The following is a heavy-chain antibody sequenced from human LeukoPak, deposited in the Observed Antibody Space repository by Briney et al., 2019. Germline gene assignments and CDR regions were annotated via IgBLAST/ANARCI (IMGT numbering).Heavy chain of an antibody. D-gene: IGHD6-19*01. CDR2: ISYDGSNK. V-gene: IGHV3-30-3*01. J-gene: IGHJ6*02. Sequence: GGSLRLSCAASGFTFSSYAMHWVRQAPGKGLEWVAVISYDGSNKYYADSVKGRFTISRDNSKNTLYLQMNSLRAEDTAVYYCARDLVAGRHYYYGMDVWGQGTTVTVSS. CDR1: GFTFSSYA. CDR3: ARDLVAGRHYYYGMDV.